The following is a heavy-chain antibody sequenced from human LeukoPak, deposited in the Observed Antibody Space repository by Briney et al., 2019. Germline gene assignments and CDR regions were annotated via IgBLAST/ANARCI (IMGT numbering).Heavy chain of an antibody. CDR3: ARNYASGNYFDFYYYNMDV. Sequence: PSETLSLTCSVSGASISSHYWSWIRQPPGKGLEWLGYIYHSGSTEYNPSLKSRITLSLDTSKNQLSLKLTSVTAADTAVYYCARNYASGNYFDFYYYNMDVWGQGTTVTVSS. J-gene: IGHJ6*02. D-gene: IGHD3-10*01. V-gene: IGHV4-59*11. CDR2: IYHSGST. CDR1: GASISSHY.